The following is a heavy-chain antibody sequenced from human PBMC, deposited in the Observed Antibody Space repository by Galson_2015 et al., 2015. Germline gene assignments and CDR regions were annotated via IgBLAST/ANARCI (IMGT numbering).Heavy chain of an antibody. CDR1: GYTFTSCA. CDR2: INAGNGNT. Sequence: SVKVSCKASGYTFTSCAMHWLRQAPGQRLEWMGWINAGNGNTKYSQKFQGRVTITRDTSASTAYMELSSLRSEDTAVYYCARDTAVTTYDAFDIWGQGTMVTVSS. CDR3: ARDTAVTTYDAFDI. D-gene: IGHD4-17*01. V-gene: IGHV1-3*01. J-gene: IGHJ3*02.